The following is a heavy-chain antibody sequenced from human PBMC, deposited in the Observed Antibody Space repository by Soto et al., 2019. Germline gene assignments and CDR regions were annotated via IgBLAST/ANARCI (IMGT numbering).Heavy chain of an antibody. CDR1: GFTFSNFA. D-gene: IGHD2-2*01. Sequence: EVQVLESGGGSVQPGGSLRLSCAASGFTFSNFAMSWVRHAPGKGREWVSEITGGTGTTYYADSVKGRFIISRDNSKNTVHLQMNSLRAEDTAVYYCAKDTSSSPYYMDVWGKGTTFTVSS. V-gene: IGHV3-23*01. CDR2: ITGGTGTT. CDR3: AKDTSSSPYYMDV. J-gene: IGHJ6*03.